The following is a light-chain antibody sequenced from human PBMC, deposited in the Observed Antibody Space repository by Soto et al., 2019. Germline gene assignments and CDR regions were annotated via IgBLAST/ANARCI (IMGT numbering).Light chain of an antibody. CDR2: DAS. J-gene: IGKJ1*01. CDR1: QSISSG. V-gene: IGKV1-5*01. CDR3: QQYESYSPWT. Sequence: DIQMTQSPSTLSASVGDRFPITFRSSQSISSGLAWYQQKPGKAPDLLIYDASSLESGVPSRYSGSGSGTEFTLTISNLQPDDFATYYCQQYESYSPWTFGQGTKVDIK.